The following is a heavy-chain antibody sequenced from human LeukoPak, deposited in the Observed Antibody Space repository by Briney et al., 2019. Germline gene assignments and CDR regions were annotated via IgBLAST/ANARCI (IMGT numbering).Heavy chain of an antibody. Sequence: GRSLILSCAASGFTFSSYAMHWVRQAPGKGLEWVAVISYDGSNKYYADSVKGRFTISRDNSKNTPYLQMNSLRAEDTAVYYCARDLENWTLSNCPMEWGQGTLVTVSS. D-gene: IGHD1-1*01. J-gene: IGHJ4*02. CDR3: ARDLENWTLSNCPME. V-gene: IGHV3-30-3*01. CDR2: ISYDGSNK. CDR1: GFTFSSYA.